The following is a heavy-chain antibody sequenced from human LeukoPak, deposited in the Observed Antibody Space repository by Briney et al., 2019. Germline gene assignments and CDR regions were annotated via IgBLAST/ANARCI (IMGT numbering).Heavy chain of an antibody. CDR2: ISGSGGAT. CDR3: AKGDSGYSYGHTDY. D-gene: IGHD5-18*01. Sequence: PGGSLRLSCAASGFTFNSYAMSWVRQAPGKGLEWVSLISGSGGATYYADSMKGRFTISRDNSKNTLYLQMNSLRAEDTAVYYCAKGDSGYSYGHTDYWGQGTLVTVSS. V-gene: IGHV3-23*01. J-gene: IGHJ4*02. CDR1: GFTFNSYA.